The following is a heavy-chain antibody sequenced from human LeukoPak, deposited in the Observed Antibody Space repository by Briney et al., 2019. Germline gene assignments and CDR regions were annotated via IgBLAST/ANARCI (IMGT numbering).Heavy chain of an antibody. V-gene: IGHV4-4*02. Sequence: PGGSLRLSCAASGFTFSSYAMSWVRQPPGKGLEWIGEIYHSGSTNYNPSLKSRVTISVDKSKNQFSLKLSSVTAADTAVYYCARGIDYWGQGTLVTVSS. CDR1: GFTFSSYAM. CDR3: ARGIDY. J-gene: IGHJ4*02. CDR2: IYHSGST.